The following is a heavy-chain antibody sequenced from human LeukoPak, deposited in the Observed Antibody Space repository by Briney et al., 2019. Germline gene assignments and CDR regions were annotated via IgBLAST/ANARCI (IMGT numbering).Heavy chain of an antibody. V-gene: IGHV4-61*02. J-gene: IGHJ6*03. CDR1: GGSISSGSYY. D-gene: IGHD2-21*02. CDR2: IYTSGST. CDR3: ARDGTANYYYYMDV. Sequence: SETLSLTCTVSGGSISSGSYYWSWIRQPAGKGLEWIGRIYTSGSTNYNPSLKSRVTISVDTSKNQFSLKLSSVTAADTAVYYCARDGTANYYYYMDVWGKGTTVTVSS.